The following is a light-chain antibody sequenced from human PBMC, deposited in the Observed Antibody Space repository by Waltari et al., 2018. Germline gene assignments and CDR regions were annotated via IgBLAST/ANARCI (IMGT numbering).Light chain of an antibody. V-gene: IGKV4-1*01. CDR3: QQYYSTPGT. CDR2: WAS. Sequence: DIVMTQSPDSLAVSLGERATINCKSSQSVLYSSNNKNYLAWYQQKLGQPPKLLIYWASTRESGVPDRFSGSGSGTDFTLTISSLQAEDVAVYYCQQYYSTPGTFGPGTKVDIK. J-gene: IGKJ3*01. CDR1: QSVLYSSNNKNY.